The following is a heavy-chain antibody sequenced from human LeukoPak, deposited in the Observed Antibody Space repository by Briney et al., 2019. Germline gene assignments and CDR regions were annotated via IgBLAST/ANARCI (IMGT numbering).Heavy chain of an antibody. Sequence: SETLSLTCAVYGGSFSGYYWSWIRQPPGKGLEWIGYIYHTGSTSCSPSLKSRVTISADTSQNQFSLKLSSVTAADTAVYYCASRKLGNDYWGQGTLVTVSS. V-gene: IGHV4-34*01. D-gene: IGHD7-27*01. CDR1: GGSFSGYY. CDR2: IYHTGST. CDR3: ASRKLGNDY. J-gene: IGHJ4*02.